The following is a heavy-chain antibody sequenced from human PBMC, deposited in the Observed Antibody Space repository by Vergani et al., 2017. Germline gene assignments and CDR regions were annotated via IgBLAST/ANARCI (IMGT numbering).Heavy chain of an antibody. D-gene: IGHD7-27*01. CDR1: GFTFSDYY. Sequence: VQLVESGGGLVKPGGSLRLSCAASGFTFSDYYMSWIRQAPGKGLEWVANIKQDGSEKYYVDSVKGRFTISRDNAKNSLYLQINSLRAEDTAVYYCARDHVFMGWGNPWGQGTLVTVSS. V-gene: IGHV3-7*01. J-gene: IGHJ5*02. CDR2: IKQDGSEK. CDR3: ARDHVFMGWGNP.